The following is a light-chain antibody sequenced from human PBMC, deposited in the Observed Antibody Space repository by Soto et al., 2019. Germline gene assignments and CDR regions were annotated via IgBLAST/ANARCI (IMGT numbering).Light chain of an antibody. V-gene: IGKV3-11*01. CDR1: QSVSSY. CDR2: DAS. CDR3: QQRSNWPPEFT. J-gene: IGKJ3*01. Sequence: EIVLTQSPATLSLSPGEXATLSCKASQSVSSYLAWYQQKPGQAPRLLIYDASNRATGIPARFSGSGSGTDFTLTISSLEPEDFAVYYCQQRSNWPPEFTFGPGTKVDIK.